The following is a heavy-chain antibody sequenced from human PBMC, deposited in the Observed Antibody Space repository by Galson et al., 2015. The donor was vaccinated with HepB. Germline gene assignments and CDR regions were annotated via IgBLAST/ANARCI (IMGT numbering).Heavy chain of an antibody. CDR2: ISSSSSYI. V-gene: IGHV3-21*01. J-gene: IGHJ6*02. D-gene: IGHD3-3*01. Sequence: SLRLSCAASGFAFSSHSMNWVRQAPGKGLEWVSCISSSSSYIYYTDSVKGRFTISRDNAKNSLYLQMNSLRAEDTAVYYCAGPYDFWSGYDGMDVWGQGTTVTVSS. CDR3: AGPYDFWSGYDGMDV. CDR1: GFAFSSHS.